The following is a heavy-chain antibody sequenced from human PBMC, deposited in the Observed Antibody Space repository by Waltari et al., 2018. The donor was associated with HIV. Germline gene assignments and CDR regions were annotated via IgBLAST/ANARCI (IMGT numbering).Heavy chain of an antibody. CDR1: GDKITELS. J-gene: IGHJ4*02. V-gene: IGHV1-24*01. D-gene: IGHD5-18*01. CDR3: ATGADTAY. Sequence: QVELVQSGAEVKKPGASVKVACKVSGDKITELSMHWVRQAPGEGPEWMGGFDPEDGERTYAQKFQGRVTMIEDTSTDTAYMELSSLRSEDTAVYYCATGADTAYWGQGTLVIVSS. CDR2: FDPEDGER.